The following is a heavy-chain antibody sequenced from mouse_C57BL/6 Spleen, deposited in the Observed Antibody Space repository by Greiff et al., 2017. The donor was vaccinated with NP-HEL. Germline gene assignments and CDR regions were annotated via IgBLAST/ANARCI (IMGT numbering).Heavy chain of an antibody. Sequence: QVQLQQPGAELVKPGASVKISCKASGYTFTSYWITWVKQRPGQGLEWIGDIYPGSGSTNYNEKFKSKATLTVDTSSSTAYMQLSSLTSEDSAVYYCARDGSALYYAMDYWGQGTSVTVSS. CDR2: IYPGSGST. D-gene: IGHD1-1*01. CDR3: ARDGSALYYAMDY. CDR1: GYTFTSYW. V-gene: IGHV1-55*01. J-gene: IGHJ4*01.